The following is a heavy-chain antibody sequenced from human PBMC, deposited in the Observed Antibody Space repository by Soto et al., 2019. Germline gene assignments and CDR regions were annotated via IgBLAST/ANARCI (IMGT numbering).Heavy chain of an antibody. CDR3: ARSPPLGYYGMDV. CDR2: IDWDDDK. V-gene: IGHV2-70*18. Sequence: TLSLTCTVSGGSISSYYWSWIRQPPGKALEWLALIDWDDDKYYSTSLKTRLTISKDTSKNQVVLTMTNMDPVDTATYYCARSPPLGYYGMDVWGQATTVTVSS. CDR1: GGSISSYYW. J-gene: IGHJ6*02.